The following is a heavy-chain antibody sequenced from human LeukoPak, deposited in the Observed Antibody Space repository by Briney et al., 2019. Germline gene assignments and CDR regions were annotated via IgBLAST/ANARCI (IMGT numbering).Heavy chain of an antibody. D-gene: IGHD3-10*01. CDR3: ARDIGLVRGIIMAH. CDR2: ISLATGAP. J-gene: IGHJ4*02. CDR1: GYTFTNYG. Sequence: ASVKVSCKASGYTFTNYGISWVRQAPGQGLEWVAWISLATGAPSYAQKFQGRVTLTTVTSTSTAYMELRSLKSDDTAVYYCARDIGLVRGIIMAHWGQGTQVTVSS. V-gene: IGHV1-18*01.